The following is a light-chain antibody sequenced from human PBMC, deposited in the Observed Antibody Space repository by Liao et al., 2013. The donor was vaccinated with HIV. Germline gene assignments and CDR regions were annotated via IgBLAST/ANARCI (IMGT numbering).Light chain of an antibody. Sequence: SYVLTQPPSVSVAPGKTARITCGGNNIGSKSVHWYQQKPGQAPVLVIYQDSKRPSGIPERFSGSNSGNTATLTISGTQAMDEADYYCQAWDSNEVIFGGGTKLSVL. CDR1: NIGSKS. CDR2: QDS. J-gene: IGLJ2*01. V-gene: IGLV3-21*01. CDR3: QAWDSNEVI.